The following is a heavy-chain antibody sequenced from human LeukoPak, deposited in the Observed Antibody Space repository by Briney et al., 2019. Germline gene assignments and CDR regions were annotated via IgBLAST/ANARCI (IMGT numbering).Heavy chain of an antibody. Sequence: ASVKVSCKASGYSFTSYGISWVRQAPGQGLEWMGWISGYIGHTYYEQNLQGRLTMATDTSTSTAYMELRSLRSDDTALYYCAREEYCNSTRCYKAFDIWGQGTMVTVSS. J-gene: IGHJ3*02. CDR2: ISGYIGHT. CDR3: AREEYCNSTRCYKAFDI. CDR1: GYSFTSYG. V-gene: IGHV1-18*01. D-gene: IGHD2/OR15-2a*01.